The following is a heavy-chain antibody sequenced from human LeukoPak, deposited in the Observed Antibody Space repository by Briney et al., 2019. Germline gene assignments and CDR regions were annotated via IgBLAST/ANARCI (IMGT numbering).Heavy chain of an antibody. CDR3: ARVIVGAPNKAFDI. Sequence: GGSLSLSFAASGFTFSRYEMHEVRQAPGKGLEWVSYISSSGSTIYYADSVKGRFTISRDSAKSSLYLQMNSLRAEDTAVYYCARVIVGAPNKAFDIWGQGTMVTVSS. CDR2: ISSSGSTI. CDR1: GFTFSRYE. J-gene: IGHJ3*02. D-gene: IGHD1-26*01. V-gene: IGHV3-48*03.